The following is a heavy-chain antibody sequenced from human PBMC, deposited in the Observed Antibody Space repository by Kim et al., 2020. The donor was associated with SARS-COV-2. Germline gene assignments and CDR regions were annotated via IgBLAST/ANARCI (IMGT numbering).Heavy chain of an antibody. D-gene: IGHD1-26*01. J-gene: IGHJ3*02. V-gene: IGHV1-69*01. CDR3: ARVVGASLCRAFDI. Sequence: AQKFQGRVTSTADESTSTDYMELSSLRSEDTAVYYCARVVGASLCRAFDIWGQGTMVTVSS.